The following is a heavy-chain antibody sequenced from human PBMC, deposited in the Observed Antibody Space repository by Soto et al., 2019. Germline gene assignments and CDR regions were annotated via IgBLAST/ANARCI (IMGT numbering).Heavy chain of an antibody. V-gene: IGHV1-8*01. CDR3: ARGQRGWLQYYYYYGMDV. Sequence: QVQLVQSGAGVKKPGASVKVSCKASGYTFTSYDINWVRQATGQGLEWMGWMNPNSGNTGYAQKFQGRVTMTRNTSISTAYMELSSLRSEDTAVYYCARGQRGWLQYYYYYGMDVWGQGTTVTVSS. J-gene: IGHJ6*02. CDR1: GYTFTSYD. D-gene: IGHD5-12*01. CDR2: MNPNSGNT.